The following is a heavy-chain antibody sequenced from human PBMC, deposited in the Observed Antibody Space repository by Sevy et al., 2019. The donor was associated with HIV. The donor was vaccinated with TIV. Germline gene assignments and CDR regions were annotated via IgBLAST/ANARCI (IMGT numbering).Heavy chain of an antibody. CDR2: LSFGCGQI. D-gene: IGHD2-8*01. Sequence: GGSLILSCVASGFTFNKYSMSWVRQAPGKGLERVSTLSFGCGQINYANSVKGRFTISRDDSKNTLYLQMNSLRAEDTAVYYCAREGCTRPHDFWGQGTLVTVSS. J-gene: IGHJ4*02. CDR3: AREGCTRPHDF. CDR1: GFTFNKYS. V-gene: IGHV3-23*01.